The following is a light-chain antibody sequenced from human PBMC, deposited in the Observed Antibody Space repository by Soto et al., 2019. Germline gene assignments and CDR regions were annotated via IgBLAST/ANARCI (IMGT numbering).Light chain of an antibody. CDR3: QQYGSSSIT. J-gene: IGKJ5*01. V-gene: IGKV3-20*01. CDR2: DAS. Sequence: EIVLTQSPGTLSLSPGERATLSCRASQSVSSSYLAWYQQKPGQAPRLLIYDASSRATAVPDRFSGSGSGPDFTLTTSRLEPEDFAVYFCQQYGSSSITFGQGTRLEIK. CDR1: QSVSSSY.